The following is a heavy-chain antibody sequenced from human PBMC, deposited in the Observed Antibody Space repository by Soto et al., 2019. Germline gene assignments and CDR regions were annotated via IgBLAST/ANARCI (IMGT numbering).Heavy chain of an antibody. J-gene: IGHJ4*02. CDR1: GFTFSRYG. D-gene: IGHD6-19*01. CDR2: IANDGRSK. V-gene: IGHV3-30*18. Sequence: QVQLVESGGGVVQPGRSLRLSCAASGFTFSRYGMHWVRQAPGKGLGWVAIIANDGRSKYYADSVKGRFTRSSDNPKTTLYLQINSLRAEDTAVYYCAKEEDSSGWYSFDYWGQGTLVTVSS. CDR3: AKEEDSSGWYSFDY.